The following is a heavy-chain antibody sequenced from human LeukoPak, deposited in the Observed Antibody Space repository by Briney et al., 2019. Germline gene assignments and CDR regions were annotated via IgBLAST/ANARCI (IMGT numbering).Heavy chain of an antibody. Sequence: PSETLSLTCIVSGGAVSGGSISTTSYYWGWIRQPPGKGLEWIGSIAYSGSTYYNPSLKSRATVSVDTSKNQLSLKLSSVTAADTAVYYCARLGHYYGSSGSPLWGQGTLVTVSS. CDR2: IAYSGST. CDR3: ARLGHYYGSSGSPL. CDR1: GGSISTTSYY. V-gene: IGHV4-39*01. J-gene: IGHJ4*02. D-gene: IGHD3-22*01.